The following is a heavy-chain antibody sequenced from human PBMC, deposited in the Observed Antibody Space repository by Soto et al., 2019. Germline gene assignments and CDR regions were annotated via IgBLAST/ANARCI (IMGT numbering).Heavy chain of an antibody. CDR3: LLIAVAGTEDFDY. CDR2: ISGSGGST. CDR1: GFTFSSYA. D-gene: IGHD6-19*01. Sequence: EVPLLESGGGLVQPGGSLRLSCAASGFTFSSYAMSWVRQAPGKGLEWVSAISGSGGSTYYADSVKGRFTISRDNSKNTLYLQMNSLRAEDTAVYYCLLIAVAGTEDFDYWGQGTLVTVSS. V-gene: IGHV3-23*01. J-gene: IGHJ4*02.